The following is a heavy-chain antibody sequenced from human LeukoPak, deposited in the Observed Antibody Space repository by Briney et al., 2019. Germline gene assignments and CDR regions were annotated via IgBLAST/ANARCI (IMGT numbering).Heavy chain of an antibody. CDR3: ARRGISSRPFDY. CDR1: GYTFTSYS. D-gene: IGHD6-6*01. V-gene: IGHV1-46*01. CDR2: INPSGGST. Sequence: GAAVKVSCKASGYTFTSYSIHWVRQAPGQGLEWMGIINPSGGSTSYAQNFRGRVTMTRDTSTSTVYMELSSLRPEDTAVYYCARRGISSRPFDYWNQGTLVTVSS. J-gene: IGHJ4*02.